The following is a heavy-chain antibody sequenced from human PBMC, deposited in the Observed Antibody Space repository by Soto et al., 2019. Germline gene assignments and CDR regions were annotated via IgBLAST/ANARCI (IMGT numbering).Heavy chain of an antibody. CDR2: IIPIFGTA. J-gene: IGHJ6*02. CDR3: ARDVFSGGYYYYGMDV. Sequence: KVSCKASGGTFSSYAISWVRQAPGQGLEWMGGIIPIFGTANYAQKFQGRVTITADESTSTAYMELSSLRSEDTAVYYCARDVFSGGYYYYGMDVWGQGTTVTVSS. V-gene: IGHV1-69*01. CDR1: GGTFSSYA.